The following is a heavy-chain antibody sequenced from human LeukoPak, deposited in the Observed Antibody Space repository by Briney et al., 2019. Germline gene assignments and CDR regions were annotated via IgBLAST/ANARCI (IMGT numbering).Heavy chain of an antibody. CDR1: GFTFSSYA. CDR3: AKRAFPAYYYYYGMDV. CDR2: ISGSGGST. V-gene: IGHV3-23*01. J-gene: IGHJ6*02. Sequence: PGGSLRLSCAASGFTFSSYAMSWVRQAPGKGLEWVSAISGSGGSTYYADSVKGRFTISRDNSKNTLYLQMNSLRAEDTAVYYCAKRAFPAYYYYYGMDVWGQGTTVTVSS.